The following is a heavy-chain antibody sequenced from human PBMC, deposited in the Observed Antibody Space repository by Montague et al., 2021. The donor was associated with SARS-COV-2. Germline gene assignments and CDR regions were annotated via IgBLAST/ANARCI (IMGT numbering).Heavy chain of an antibody. J-gene: IGHJ4*02. CDR3: AKRNGYNPRNWSFDY. CDR1: GFTFSIFA. V-gene: IGHV3-23*03. Sequence: SLRLSCAASGFTFSIFAMSRARQAPGKGLEWISVLYKDDRTTDYAGSVKGRFTISRDNSKNTLYLQMDSLRVEDTAVYYCAKRNGYNPRNWSFDYWGRGTLVTVSS. CDR2: LYKDDRTT. D-gene: IGHD5-24*01.